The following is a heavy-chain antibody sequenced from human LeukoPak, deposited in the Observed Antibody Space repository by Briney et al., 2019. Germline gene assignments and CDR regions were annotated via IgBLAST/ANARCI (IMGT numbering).Heavy chain of an antibody. V-gene: IGHV7-4-1*02. CDR1: GYTFTSSD. CDR2: ININTGNP. J-gene: IGHJ6*03. D-gene: IGHD3-16*01. Sequence: ASVKVPCKASGYTFTSSDINWVRQAPGQGLEWMGWININTGNPTYAQGFTGRFVFSLDTSVSTAYLQISSLKAEDTAMYYCARVGSPTYYYYMDVWGKGTTVTVSS. CDR3: ARVGSPTYYYYMDV.